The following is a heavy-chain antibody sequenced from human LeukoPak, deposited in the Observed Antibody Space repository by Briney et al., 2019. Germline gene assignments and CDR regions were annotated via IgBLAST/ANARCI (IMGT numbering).Heavy chain of an antibody. V-gene: IGHV1-18*01. CDR2: ISAYNGNT. Sequence: SCKASGYTFTSYGISWVRQAPGQGLEWMGWISAYNGNTNYAQKLQGRVTMTTDTSTSTAYMELRSLRSDDTAVYYCARDGDIVGATGYVDYWGQGTLVTVSS. CDR3: ARDGDIVGATGYVDY. D-gene: IGHD1-26*01. J-gene: IGHJ4*02. CDR1: GYTFTSYG.